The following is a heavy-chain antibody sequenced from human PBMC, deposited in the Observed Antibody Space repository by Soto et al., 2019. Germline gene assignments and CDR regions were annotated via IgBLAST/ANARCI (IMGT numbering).Heavy chain of an antibody. V-gene: IGHV5-10-1*01. CDR1: GYSFAGYW. Sequence: GESLKIACKVSGYSFAGYWITWVRQKPGKGLEWMGRIDPSDSQTYYSPSFRGHVTISVTKSITTVFLQWSSLRASDTAMYYCARQIYDSDTGPNFQYYFDSWGQGTPVTVSS. CDR3: ARQIYDSDTGPNFQYYFDS. CDR2: IDPSDSQT. J-gene: IGHJ4*02. D-gene: IGHD3-22*01.